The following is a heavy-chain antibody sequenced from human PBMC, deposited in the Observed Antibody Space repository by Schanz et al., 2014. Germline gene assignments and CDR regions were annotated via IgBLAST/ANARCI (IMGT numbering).Heavy chain of an antibody. Sequence: EVQLVESGGGLIQPGGSLRLSCAASGFGFSSYSMNWVRQAPGKGLEWVSYISGSSRTIYYADSMKGRFTVSRDNAQNALYPPMNSPRGEDTGSYFCARGGHGRQQRPDYRGQGTLVTVSS. CDR1: GFGFSSYS. J-gene: IGHJ4*02. CDR3: ARGGHGRQQRPDY. V-gene: IGHV3-48*01. D-gene: IGHD1-26*01. CDR2: ISGSSRTI.